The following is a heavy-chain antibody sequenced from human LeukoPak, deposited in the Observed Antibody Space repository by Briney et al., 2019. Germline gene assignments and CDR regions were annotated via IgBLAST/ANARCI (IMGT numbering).Heavy chain of an antibody. CDR1: GYTFTGYY. D-gene: IGHD3-22*01. J-gene: IGHJ3*02. CDR3: ARAVVVMGSSDAFDI. CDR2: INPNSGGT. V-gene: IGHV1-2*04. Sequence: ASVKVSCKASGYTFTGYYMHWVRQAPGQGLEWMGWINPNSGGTNYAQKFQGWVTMTRDTSISTAYMELSRLRSDDTAVYYCARAVVVMGSSDAFDIWGQGTMVTVSS.